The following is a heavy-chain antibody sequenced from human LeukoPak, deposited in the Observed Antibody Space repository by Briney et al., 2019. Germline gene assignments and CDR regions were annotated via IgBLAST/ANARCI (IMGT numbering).Heavy chain of an antibody. V-gene: IGHV3-53*01. J-gene: IGHJ6*04. CDR1: GFTVSSNS. D-gene: IGHD3-10*02. Sequence: GGSLRLSCTVSGFTVSSNSMSWVRQAPGKGLEWVSFIYSDNTHYSDSVKGQFTISRDNSKNTLYLQMNSLRAEDTAVYYCAELGIAMIGGVWGKGTTVTISS. CDR2: IYSDNT. CDR3: AELGIAMIGGV.